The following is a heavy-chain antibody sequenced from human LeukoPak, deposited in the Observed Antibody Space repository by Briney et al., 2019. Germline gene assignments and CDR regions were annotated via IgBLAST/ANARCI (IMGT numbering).Heavy chain of an antibody. V-gene: IGHV1-3*01. CDR3: GTPYFDY. CDR1: GYTFTSYA. CDR2: INAGNGNT. D-gene: IGHD4-17*01. Sequence: ASVKVSCKASGYTFTSYAMHWVRQAPGQRLEWMGWINAGNGNTKYSQKFQGRVTITRDTSASTAYMDTAVYYCARVPYGDYGTPYFDYWGQGTLVTVSS. J-gene: IGHJ4*02.